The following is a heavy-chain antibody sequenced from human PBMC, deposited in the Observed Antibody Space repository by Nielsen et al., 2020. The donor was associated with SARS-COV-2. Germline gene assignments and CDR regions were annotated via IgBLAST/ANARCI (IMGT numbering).Heavy chain of an antibody. CDR1: GYTFTSYA. J-gene: IGHJ5*02. Sequence: ASVKVSCKASGYTFTSYAMHWVRQAPGQRLEWMGWINAGNGNTKYSQKFQGRVTITRDTSASTAYMELSSLRSEDTAVYYCASVNFAAAGTGYNWFDPWGQGTLVTVSS. CDR3: ASVNFAAAGTGYNWFDP. V-gene: IGHV1-3*01. CDR2: INAGNGNT. D-gene: IGHD6-13*01.